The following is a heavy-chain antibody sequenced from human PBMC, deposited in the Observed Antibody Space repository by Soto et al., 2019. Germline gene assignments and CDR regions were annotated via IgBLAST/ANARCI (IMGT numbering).Heavy chain of an antibody. CDR2: ISGSGGTK. V-gene: IGHV3-23*01. CDR1: GLTFGTVW. D-gene: IGHD2-15*01. CDR3: ERGTFPGYCRGGNCYSVGVDES. J-gene: IGHJ5*02. Sequence: GGSLRLSCAASGLTFGTVWMSWVRQAPGKWLEGVSGISGSGGTKYYAESVRGRFSISRDNSQNTLYLQMSSLRAEDTAIYYWERGTFPGYCRGGNCYSVGVDESWGLGTLDTVSS.